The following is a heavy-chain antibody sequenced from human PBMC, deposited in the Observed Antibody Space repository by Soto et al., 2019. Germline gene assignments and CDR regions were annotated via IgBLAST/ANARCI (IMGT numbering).Heavy chain of an antibody. CDR3: VRDPQRNDY. J-gene: IGHJ4*02. CDR1: GYDFSSYG. CDR2: ISASNGNR. V-gene: IGHV1-18*04. D-gene: IGHD2-2*01. Sequence: QVQLVQSGAEVKKPGASVKVSCKASGYDFSSYGISWVRQAPGQGLEWMGWISASNGNRDYAQQVQGRVTMTSDTSRTTAYMELRSLRSDDTAVYYCVRDPQRNDYWGQGTLVNVSS.